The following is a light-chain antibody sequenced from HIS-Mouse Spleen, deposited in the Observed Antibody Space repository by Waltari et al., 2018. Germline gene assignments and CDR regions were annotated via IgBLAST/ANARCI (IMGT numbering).Light chain of an antibody. CDR3: YSTDSSGNHSV. Sequence: SYELTQPPSVSVSPGQTARITCSGDALPKKYAYWYQQKAGQAPGLVIHEDSKRPPGSPGRFSGSSSGTMATLTISGAQVEDEADYYCYSTDSSGNHSVFGSGTKVTVL. J-gene: IGLJ6*01. CDR2: EDS. V-gene: IGLV3-10*01. CDR1: ALPKKY.